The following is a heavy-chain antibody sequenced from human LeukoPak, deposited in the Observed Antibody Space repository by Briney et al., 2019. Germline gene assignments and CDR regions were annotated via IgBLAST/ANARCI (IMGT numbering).Heavy chain of an antibody. CDR2: ISGNSNSI. D-gene: IGHD6-13*01. Sequence: PGGCLRLSCAASGSSFDDHAMHWVRQAPGKGLEWVSGISGNSNSIGYADSVKGRFTISRDNAKNSLYLQMNGLTSEDAALYYCAKDKYSSSLSEFDYWGQGTLVTVSS. CDR1: GSSFDDHA. J-gene: IGHJ4*02. CDR3: AKDKYSSSLSEFDY. V-gene: IGHV3-9*01.